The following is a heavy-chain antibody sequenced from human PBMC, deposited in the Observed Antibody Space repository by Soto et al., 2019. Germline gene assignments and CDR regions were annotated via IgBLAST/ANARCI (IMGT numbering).Heavy chain of an antibody. CDR1: GFTFSTYA. CDR2: ISGTGGNT. J-gene: IGHJ4*02. V-gene: IGHV3-23*01. Sequence: PGGSLRLSCAASGFTFSTYAMNWVRQAPGKGLEWVSAISGTGGNTYYADSVKGRFTISRDNSKNTLYLQMNSLRAEDTAEYFCAKIDATISPHFDYWGQGTLFTVSS. CDR3: AKIDATISPHFDY. D-gene: IGHD2-2*01.